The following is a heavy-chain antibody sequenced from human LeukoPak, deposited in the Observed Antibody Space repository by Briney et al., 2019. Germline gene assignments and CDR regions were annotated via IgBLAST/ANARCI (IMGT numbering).Heavy chain of an antibody. CDR1: GYSFTSYR. Sequence: GESLKISCKGSGYSFTSYRIGWVRQMPGKGLEWMGIIYPGDSDGRHSPSFQGQVTISADKSISTAYLQWSSLKASDTAMYYCARRGYSYGFDYWGQGTLVTVSS. CDR2: IYPGDSDG. V-gene: IGHV5-51*01. CDR3: ARRGYSYGFDY. J-gene: IGHJ4*02. D-gene: IGHD5-18*01.